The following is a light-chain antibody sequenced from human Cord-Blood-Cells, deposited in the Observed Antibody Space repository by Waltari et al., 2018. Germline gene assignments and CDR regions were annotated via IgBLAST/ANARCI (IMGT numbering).Light chain of an antibody. CDR1: RSDVGGYNY. J-gene: IGLJ1*01. V-gene: IGLV2-14*03. CDR3: SSYTSSSTYV. Sequence: QSALTQPASVSRSPGQSITISCPGTRSDVGGYNYVSWYQQHPGKAPKLMSYDVSNRPSGVSNRFSGSKSGNTASLTISGLQAEDEADYYCSSYTSSSTYVFGTGTKVTVL. CDR2: DVS.